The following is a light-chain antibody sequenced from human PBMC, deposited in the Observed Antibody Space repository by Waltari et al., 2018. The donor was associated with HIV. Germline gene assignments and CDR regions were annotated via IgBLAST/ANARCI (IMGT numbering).Light chain of an antibody. V-gene: IGLV3-25*03. Sequence: SYDLTQPPSVPVSPAQTARIPCSGDASSKRYVYWYQQKPGQAPVMVIYRDNERPSGIPERFSGSSSETTVTLSISGVQAEDEADYYCQVADSSGTYVFGTGTKVTVL. J-gene: IGLJ1*01. CDR1: ASSKRY. CDR2: RDN. CDR3: QVADSSGTYV.